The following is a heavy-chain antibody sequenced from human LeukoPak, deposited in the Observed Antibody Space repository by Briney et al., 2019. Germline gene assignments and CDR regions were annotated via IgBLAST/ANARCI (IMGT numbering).Heavy chain of an antibody. Sequence: ASVKVSCKASGYTFTSYDINWVRQATGQGLEWMGRMNPNSGNTGYAQRFQGRVTITRNTSVSTAYMELSSLRSEDTAVYYCARGSTGTFWDFDYWGQGTLVTVSS. CDR3: ARGSTGTFWDFDY. CDR2: MNPNSGNT. CDR1: GYTFTSYD. V-gene: IGHV1-8*03. J-gene: IGHJ4*02. D-gene: IGHD1-1*01.